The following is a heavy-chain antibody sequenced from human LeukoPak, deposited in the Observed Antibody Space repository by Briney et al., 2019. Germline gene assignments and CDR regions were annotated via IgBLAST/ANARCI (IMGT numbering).Heavy chain of an antibody. CDR3: AKVMVVVAATPYYGMDV. V-gene: IGHV3-23*01. CDR1: GFTFSSYA. Sequence: GGSLRLSCAASGFTFSSYAMSWVRQAPGKGLEWVSVISGSGGSTYYADSVKGRFTISRDNSKNTLYLQMNSLRAEDTAVYYCAKVMVVVAATPYYGMDVWGQGTTVTVSS. CDR2: ISGSGGST. J-gene: IGHJ6*02. D-gene: IGHD2-15*01.